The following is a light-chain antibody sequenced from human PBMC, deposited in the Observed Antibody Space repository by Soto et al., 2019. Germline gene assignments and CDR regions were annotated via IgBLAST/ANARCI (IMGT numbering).Light chain of an antibody. CDR2: EGS. V-gene: IGLV2-23*01. Sequence: QSALTQPASVSGSPGQSITISCTGTRSDVGSYNLVSWYQQHPGKAPKLMIYEGSKRPSGVSNRFSGSKSGNTASLTISGLQAEDEADYYCFSYAGSSTVVFGGGTKVTVL. CDR1: RSDVGSYNL. J-gene: IGLJ2*01. CDR3: FSYAGSSTVV.